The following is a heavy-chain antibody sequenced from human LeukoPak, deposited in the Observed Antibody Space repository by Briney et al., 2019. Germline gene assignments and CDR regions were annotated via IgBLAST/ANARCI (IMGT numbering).Heavy chain of an antibody. Sequence: SVKVSCKASGGTFSSYAISWVRQAPGQGLEWMRGIIPIFGTANYAQKLQGRVTITADKSTSTAYMELSSLRSEDTAVYYCARLVARYYDSSGYYHDYWGQGTLVTVSS. J-gene: IGHJ4*02. V-gene: IGHV1-69*06. D-gene: IGHD3-22*01. CDR2: IIPIFGTA. CDR1: GGTFSSYA. CDR3: ARLVARYYDSSGYYHDY.